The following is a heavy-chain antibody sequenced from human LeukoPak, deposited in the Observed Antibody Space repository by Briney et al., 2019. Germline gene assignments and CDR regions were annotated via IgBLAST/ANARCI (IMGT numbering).Heavy chain of an antibody. CDR1: GFTFSDYA. CDR3: AKDPMVRGATYDY. D-gene: IGHD3-10*01. J-gene: IGHJ4*02. CDR2: ISGSGDST. Sequence: GGSLRLSCAASGFTFSDYAMSWVRQPPGKGLEWVSAISGSGDSTYYADSVEGRFTISRDNSKNTLYLHMSSLRDEDTAVYHCAKDPMVRGATYDYWGQGTLVTSST. V-gene: IGHV3-23*01.